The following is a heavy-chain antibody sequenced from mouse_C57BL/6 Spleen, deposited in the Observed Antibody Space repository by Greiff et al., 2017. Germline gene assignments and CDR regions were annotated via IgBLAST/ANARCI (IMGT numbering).Heavy chain of an antibody. D-gene: IGHD1-1*01. J-gene: IGHJ2*01. Sequence: DVKLQESGPELVKPGASVKMSCKASGYTFTDYNMHWVKQSHGKSLEWIGYINPNNGGTSYNQKFKGKATLTVNKSSSTAYMELRSLTSEDSAVYYCARGNSAFITYYFDYWGQGTTLTVSS. CDR2: INPNNGGT. V-gene: IGHV1-22*01. CDR3: ARGNSAFITYYFDY. CDR1: GYTFTDYN.